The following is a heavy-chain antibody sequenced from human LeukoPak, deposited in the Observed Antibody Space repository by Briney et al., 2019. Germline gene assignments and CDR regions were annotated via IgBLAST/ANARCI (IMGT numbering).Heavy chain of an antibody. CDR2: IIPIFGTA. J-gene: IGHJ4*02. CDR3: ARDLYSSGWYFGY. D-gene: IGHD6-19*01. CDR1: GYTFTGYY. V-gene: IGHV1-69*06. Sequence: SVKVSCKASGYTFTGYYMHWVRQAPGQGLEWMGGIIPIFGTANYAQKFQGRVTITADKSTSTAYMELSSLRSEDTAVYYCARDLYSSGWYFGYWGQGTLVTVSS.